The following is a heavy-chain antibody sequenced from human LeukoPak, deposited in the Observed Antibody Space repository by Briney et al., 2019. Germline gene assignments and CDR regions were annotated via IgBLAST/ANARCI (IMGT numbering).Heavy chain of an antibody. Sequence: SETLSLTCTVSGGSISSYYWSWIRQPPGKGLEWIGYIYYSGSTNYNPSLKSRVTISVDTSKNQFSLKLSSVTAADRAVYYCARQYFDYWGQGTLVTVSS. CDR1: GGSISSYY. CDR2: IYYSGST. J-gene: IGHJ4*02. CDR3: ARQYFDY. V-gene: IGHV4-59*08.